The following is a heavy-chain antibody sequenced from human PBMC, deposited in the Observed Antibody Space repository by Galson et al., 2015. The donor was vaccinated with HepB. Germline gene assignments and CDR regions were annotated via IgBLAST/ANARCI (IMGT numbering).Heavy chain of an antibody. D-gene: IGHD6-13*01. CDR3: ARDKRRVSSSTASTRTDY. V-gene: IGHV3-7*03. Sequence: SLRLSCAASGFTFSSYWMSWVRQAPGKGLEWVANIKQDGSEKYYVDSVKGRFTISRDNAKNSLYLQMNSLRAEDTAVYYCARDKRRVSSSTASTRTDYWGQGTLVTVSS. CDR1: GFTFSSYW. CDR2: IKQDGSEK. J-gene: IGHJ4*02.